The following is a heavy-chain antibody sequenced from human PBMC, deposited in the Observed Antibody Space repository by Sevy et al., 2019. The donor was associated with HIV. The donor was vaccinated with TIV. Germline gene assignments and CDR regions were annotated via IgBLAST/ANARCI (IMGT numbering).Heavy chain of an antibody. Sequence: GGSLRLSCAASGFTFSSHWMHWVRQAPGKGLVWVSRLNGDGSSASYADFMKGRFTISRDNGKNTFYLQISSLTADDTAVYYCTRGRSGTYGWFDPWGQGTLVTVSS. CDR2: LNGDGSSA. J-gene: IGHJ5*02. CDR3: TRGRSGTYGWFDP. CDR1: GFTFSSHW. V-gene: IGHV3-74*01. D-gene: IGHD6-19*01.